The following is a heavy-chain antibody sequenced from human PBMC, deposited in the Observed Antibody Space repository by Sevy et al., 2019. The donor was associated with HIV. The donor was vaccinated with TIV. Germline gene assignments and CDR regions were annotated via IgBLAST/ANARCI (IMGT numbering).Heavy chain of an antibody. J-gene: IGHJ4*02. V-gene: IGHV3-15*01. D-gene: IGHD1-26*01. Sequence: GGSLRLSCAASGFTFSNAWMSWVRQSPGKGLEWVGRIRSKAGGGTTDYATIVKGKFTIARDDSRDILYLELNSLETEDTAVYYCATDHRRDGIGMVPFEFWGQGTLVTVSS. CDR1: GFTFSNAW. CDR2: IRSKAGGGTT. CDR3: ATDHRRDGIGMVPFEF.